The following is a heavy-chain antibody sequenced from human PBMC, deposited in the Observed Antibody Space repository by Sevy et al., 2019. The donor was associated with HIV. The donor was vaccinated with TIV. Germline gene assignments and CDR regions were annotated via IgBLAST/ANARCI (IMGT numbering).Heavy chain of an antibody. V-gene: IGHV3-21*01. CDR3: ARDTVVGATSGPNWFDP. CDR2: ISSSSSYI. CDR1: GFTFSSYS. Sequence: GGSLRLSCAASGFTFSSYSMNWVRQAPGKGLEWVSSISSSSSYIYYADSVKGRFTISRDNTKNSLYLQMNSLRAEDTAVYYCARDTVVGATSGPNWFDPWGQGTLVTVSS. J-gene: IGHJ5*02. D-gene: IGHD1-26*01.